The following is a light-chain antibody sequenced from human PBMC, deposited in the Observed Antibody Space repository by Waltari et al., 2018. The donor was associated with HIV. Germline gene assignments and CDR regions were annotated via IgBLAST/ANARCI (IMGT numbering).Light chain of an antibody. J-gene: IGLJ2*01. CDR3: CSYAGSSTYVV. CDR2: EGD. CDR1: SSDVGSYNF. V-gene: IGLV2-23*01. Sequence: LTQPASVSGSPGQSITISCTGTSSDVGSYNFVSWYQQHPGNAPKLIIYEGDKRPSGVSYRFSGSKSGSTASLTISGLQAEDEADYYCCSYAGSSTYVVFGGGTQLTVL.